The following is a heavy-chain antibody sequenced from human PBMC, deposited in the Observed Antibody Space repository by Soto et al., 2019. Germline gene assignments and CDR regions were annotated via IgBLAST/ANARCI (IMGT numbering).Heavy chain of an antibody. D-gene: IGHD3-3*01. Sequence: GGSLRLSCAASGFTFSSYAMSWVRQAPGKGLEWVSAISGSGGSTYYADSVKGRFTISRDNSKNTLYLQMNSLRAEDTAVYYCAKTGADYDFWSGYYLGRNTKIPKNDAFDIWGQGTMVTVSS. CDR2: ISGSGGST. J-gene: IGHJ3*02. CDR1: GFTFSSYA. CDR3: AKTGADYDFWSGYYLGRNTKIPKNDAFDI. V-gene: IGHV3-23*01.